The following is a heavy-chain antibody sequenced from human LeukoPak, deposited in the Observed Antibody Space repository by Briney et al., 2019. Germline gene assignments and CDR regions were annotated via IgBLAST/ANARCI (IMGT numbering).Heavy chain of an antibody. CDR1: GFTFSSYA. J-gene: IGHJ4*02. V-gene: IGHV3-64D*06. CDR3: VKENTSWRMVYFDY. Sequence: GGSLRLSCSVSGFTFSSYAMHWVRQAPGKGLEYVSAISSNGGSTYYADSVKGRFTISRDNSKNTLYLQMSSLRAEDTAVYYCVKENTSWRMVYFDYWGQGTLVTVSS. CDR2: ISSNGGST. D-gene: IGHD2-2*01.